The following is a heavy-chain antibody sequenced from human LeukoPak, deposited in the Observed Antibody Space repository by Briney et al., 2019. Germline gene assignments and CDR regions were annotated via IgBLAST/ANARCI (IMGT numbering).Heavy chain of an antibody. CDR1: EFSVGSNY. CDR2: VNGDGSTT. Sequence: GGSLRLSCAASEFSVGSNYMTWVRQAPGKGLEWVSRVNGDGSTTTYADSVKGRFTISRDNAKNSLYLQMNSLRAEDTALYYCAKGASPYYYDSSGHFDYWGQGTLVTVSS. CDR3: AKGASPYYYDSSGHFDY. V-gene: IGHV3-74*01. D-gene: IGHD3-22*01. J-gene: IGHJ4*02.